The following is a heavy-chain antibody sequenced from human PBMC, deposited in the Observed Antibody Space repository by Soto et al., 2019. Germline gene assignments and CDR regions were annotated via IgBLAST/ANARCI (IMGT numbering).Heavy chain of an antibody. Sequence: GGSLRLSCAASGFTFSSYAMSWVRQAPGKGLEWVSAISGSGGSTYYADSVKGRFTISRDNSKNTLYLQMNSLRAEDTAVYYCAKDAEDSFYYDSSGYPPGYYFDYWGQGTLVTVSS. J-gene: IGHJ4*02. CDR3: AKDAEDSFYYDSSGYPPGYYFDY. CDR1: GFTFSSYA. CDR2: ISGSGGST. D-gene: IGHD3-22*01. V-gene: IGHV3-23*01.